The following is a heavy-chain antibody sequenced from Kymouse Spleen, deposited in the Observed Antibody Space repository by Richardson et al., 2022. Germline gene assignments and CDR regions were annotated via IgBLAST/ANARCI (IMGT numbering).Heavy chain of an antibody. CDR2: IWYDGSNK. J-gene: IGHJ3*02. Sequence: QVQLVESGGGVVQPGRSLRLSCAASGFTFSSYGMHWVRQAPGKGLEWVAVIWYDGSNKYYADSVKGRFTISRDNSKNTLYLQMNSLRAEDTAVYYCARIPNWNYAFDIWGQGTMVTVSS. CDR1: GFTFSSYG. D-gene: IGHD1-7*01. V-gene: IGHV3-33*01. CDR3: ARIPNWNYAFDI.